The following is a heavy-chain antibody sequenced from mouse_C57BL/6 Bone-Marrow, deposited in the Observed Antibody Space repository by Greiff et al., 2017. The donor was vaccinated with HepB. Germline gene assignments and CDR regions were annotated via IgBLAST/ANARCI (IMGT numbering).Heavy chain of an antibody. CDR1: GYTFTDYY. J-gene: IGHJ2*01. V-gene: IGHV1-26*01. Sequence: VQLQQSGPELVKPGASVKISCKASGYTFTDYYMNWVKQSHGKSLEWIGDINPNNGGTSYNQKFKGKATLTVDKSSSTAYMELRSLTSEDSAVYYCARGDYYGDYWGQGTTLTVSS. D-gene: IGHD1-1*01. CDR3: ARGDYYGDY. CDR2: INPNNGGT.